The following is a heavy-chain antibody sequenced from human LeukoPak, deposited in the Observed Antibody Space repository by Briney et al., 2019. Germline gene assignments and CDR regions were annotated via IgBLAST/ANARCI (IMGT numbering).Heavy chain of an antibody. D-gene: IGHD4/OR15-4a*01. CDR3: ATDPYGGTDY. J-gene: IGHJ4*02. V-gene: IGHV3-30*03. CDR1: GFTFSSYG. Sequence: GGSLRLSCAASGFTFSSYGMHWVRQAPGKGLEWVAVISYDGSNKYYADSVKGRFTISRDNSKNTLYLQMNSLRAEDTAVYYCATDPYGGTDYWGQGTLVTVSS. CDR2: ISYDGSNK.